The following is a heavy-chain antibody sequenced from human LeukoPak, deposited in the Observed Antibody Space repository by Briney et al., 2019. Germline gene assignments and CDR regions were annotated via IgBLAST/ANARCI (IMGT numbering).Heavy chain of an antibody. CDR3: ASVYYYGSP. J-gene: IGHJ5*02. Sequence: GGSLRLSCAASGFTFSGYGMHWVRQAPGKGLEWISYISGSTTNIYYADSVKGRFTISRDNAKDSLYLQLNSLRDEDTAVYFCASVYYYGSPWGQGTLVTVSS. V-gene: IGHV3-48*02. CDR2: ISGSTTNI. D-gene: IGHD3-10*01. CDR1: GFTFSGYG.